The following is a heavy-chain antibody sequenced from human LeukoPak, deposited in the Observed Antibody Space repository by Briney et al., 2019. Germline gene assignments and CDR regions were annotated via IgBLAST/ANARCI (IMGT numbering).Heavy chain of an antibody. CDR2: ISSSSTYI. CDR1: GFTFDTHY. V-gene: IGHV3-21*01. CDR3: ARGDRSGGPYGMDV. D-gene: IGHD5-12*01. J-gene: IGHJ6*02. Sequence: GGSLRLSCAASGFTFDTHYINWVRQAPGKGLEWVSSISSSSTYIYYADSVRGRFTISRDNAKNSLYLQMNSLRAEDTAVYYCARGDRSGGPYGMDVWGQGTTVTVSS.